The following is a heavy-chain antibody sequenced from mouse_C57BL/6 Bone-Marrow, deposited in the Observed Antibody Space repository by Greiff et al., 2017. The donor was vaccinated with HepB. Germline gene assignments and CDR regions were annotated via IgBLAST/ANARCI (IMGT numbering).Heavy chain of an antibody. CDR3: ARSFYYYGSSYWYFDV. D-gene: IGHD1-1*01. J-gene: IGHJ1*03. V-gene: IGHV1-55*01. Sequence: QVQLQQSGAELVKPGASVKMSCKASGYTFTSYWITWVKQRPGQGLEWIGDIYPGSGSTNYNEKFKSKATLTVDTSSSTAYMQLSSLTSEDSAVYYCARSFYYYGSSYWYFDVWGTGTTVTVSS. CDR1: GYTFTSYW. CDR2: IYPGSGST.